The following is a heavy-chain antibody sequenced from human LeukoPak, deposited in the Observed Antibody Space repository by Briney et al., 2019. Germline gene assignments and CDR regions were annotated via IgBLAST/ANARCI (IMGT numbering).Heavy chain of an antibody. CDR3: ASRWLGGPGYFDY. D-gene: IGHD4-23*01. CDR2: INPNSGGT. Sequence: ASVKVSCKASGYTFTGYYMHWVRQAPGQGLEWMGWINPNSGGTNYAQKFQGRVTITADESTSTAYMELSSLRSEDTAVYYCASRWLGGPGYFDYWGQGTLVTVSS. J-gene: IGHJ4*02. V-gene: IGHV1-2*02. CDR1: GYTFTGYY.